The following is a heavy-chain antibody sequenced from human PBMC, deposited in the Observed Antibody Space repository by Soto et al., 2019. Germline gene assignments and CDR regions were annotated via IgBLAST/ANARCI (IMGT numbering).Heavy chain of an antibody. J-gene: IGHJ6*02. V-gene: IGHV4-31*03. D-gene: IGHD1-26*01. CDR2: INYSGTT. CDR3: ARDHKWDGMDV. CDR1: GGSFSSDSFI. Sequence: PSVTLSLTCSVSGGSFSSDSFIWSWVRQFPGKGLEWIGYINYSGTTYYNPSLRSRITMSVDTSKNQFYLNLSSGTAADTAVCYCARDHKWDGMDVWGQGTTVTVS.